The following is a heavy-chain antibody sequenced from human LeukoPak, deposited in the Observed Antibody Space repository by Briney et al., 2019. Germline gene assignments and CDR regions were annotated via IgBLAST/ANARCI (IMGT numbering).Heavy chain of an antibody. CDR1: GFTFSSYW. V-gene: IGHV3-7*01. CDR3: ARADYYDSSGYLDY. CDR2: IKQDGSEK. D-gene: IGHD3-22*01. J-gene: IGHJ4*02. Sequence: PGGSLRLSCAASGFTFSSYWMSWVRQAPGKGLEWVANIKQDGSEKYYVDSVKGRFTISRDNAKNSLYLQMNSLRAEGTAVYYCARADYYDSSGYLDYWGQGTLVTVSS.